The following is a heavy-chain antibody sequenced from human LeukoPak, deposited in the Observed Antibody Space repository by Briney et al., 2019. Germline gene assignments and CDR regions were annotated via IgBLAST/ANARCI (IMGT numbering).Heavy chain of an antibody. Sequence: GGSLRLSCAASGFTFSRHWIHWVRQAPGKGLVWVSRINGDGSNRIYADSVKGRFTISRDNAKNTVYLEMNSLRAEDTAVYYCARDPEVYTSGGIIVSVFDYWGQGTLVTVSS. CDR3: ARDPEVYTSGGIIVSVFDY. D-gene: IGHD3-16*02. J-gene: IGHJ4*02. V-gene: IGHV3-74*01. CDR2: INGDGSNR. CDR1: GFTFSRHW.